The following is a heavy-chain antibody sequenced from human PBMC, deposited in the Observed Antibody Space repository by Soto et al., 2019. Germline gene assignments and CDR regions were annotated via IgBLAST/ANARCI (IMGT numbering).Heavy chain of an antibody. CDR1: GFTFSNYA. CDR2: ISGSGGGT. CDR3: AKVGTYDFWSGYDSAFDI. D-gene: IGHD3-3*01. J-gene: IGHJ3*02. V-gene: IGHV3-23*01. Sequence: EVLLLESGGGLVQPGGPLRLPCAPSGFTFSNYAMSWVRPAPGKGLEWVSGISGSGGGTDYADSVKGRFTISRDNSKNTLYLQMNSLRAEDTAVYYCAKVGTYDFWSGYDSAFDIWGQGTMVTVSS.